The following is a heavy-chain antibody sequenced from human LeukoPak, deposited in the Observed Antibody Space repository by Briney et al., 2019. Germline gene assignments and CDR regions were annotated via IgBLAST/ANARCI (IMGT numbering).Heavy chain of an antibody. CDR2: IKEDGSEK. D-gene: IGHD2-15*01. Sequence: GGSLRLSCTASQFTFSYFRMNWVRQAPGKGLEWVANIKEDGSEKSYVDSVKGRFTISRDNAKNSMYLQMNSLRAEDTAVYYCARAVGGSGYYYGMDVWAKGPRSPSP. J-gene: IGHJ6*02. CDR1: QFTFSYFR. CDR3: ARAVGGSGYYYGMDV. V-gene: IGHV3-7*01.